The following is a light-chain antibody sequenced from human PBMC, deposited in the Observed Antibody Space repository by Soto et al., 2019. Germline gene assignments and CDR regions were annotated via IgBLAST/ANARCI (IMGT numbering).Light chain of an antibody. J-gene: IGKJ5*01. CDR2: DAS. CDR1: QSVDIY. Sequence: ETVLTQSPATLSLSPGERATLSCRASQSVDIYLSWYQQKPGQAPRLTIYDASNRATGIPARFSGSGSGTDFTLTISSLEAEDFAVYYCQQRKNWPPLTFGQGTRLEIK. CDR3: QQRKNWPPLT. V-gene: IGKV3-11*01.